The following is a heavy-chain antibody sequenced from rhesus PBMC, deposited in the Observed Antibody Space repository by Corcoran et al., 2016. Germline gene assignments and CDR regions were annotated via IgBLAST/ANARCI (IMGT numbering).Heavy chain of an antibody. D-gene: IGHD4-17*01. J-gene: IGHJ5-1*01. Sequence: QGQLQESGPGLVKPSETLSLTCSVSGYSINSGYGWSWIRQSPGKGLEWIGYIGGTDGATNNNPSLKSRVTISKDTSKNQFSLKLTSVVAADTAVYYCVRHPEHANFEYRFPVWG. V-gene: IGHV4-127*01. CDR2: IGGTDGAT. CDR1: GYSINSGYG. CDR3: VRHPEHANFEYRFPV.